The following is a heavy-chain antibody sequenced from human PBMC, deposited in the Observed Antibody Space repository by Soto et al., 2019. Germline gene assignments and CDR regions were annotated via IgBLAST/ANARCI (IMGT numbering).Heavy chain of an antibody. CDR3: ARGLPPKLYYYNGMDV. Sequence: SETLSLTCAVSGGSISSYYWSWIRQPPGKGLEWIGYTYYSGSTNYNPSLKSRVTISVDTSKNQFSLKLSSVTAADTAVYYCARGLPPKLYYYNGMDVWGQGTTVTVSS. V-gene: IGHV4-59*01. J-gene: IGHJ6*02. CDR1: GGSISSYY. CDR2: TYYSGST.